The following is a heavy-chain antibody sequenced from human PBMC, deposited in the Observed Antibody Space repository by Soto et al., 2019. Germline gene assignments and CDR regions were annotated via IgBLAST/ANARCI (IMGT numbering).Heavy chain of an antibody. V-gene: IGHV5-10-1*01. D-gene: IGHD3-22*01. J-gene: IGHJ5*02. CDR3: ARHEDGDSSNNWFDP. CDR1: GYSFTNYG. Sequence: GESVKISWKGSGYSFTNYGSSWVRQIPGKSLESLGRIYPIYSHTEYSPYFQGHVTISADKSISTAYMQWSSLKASDTAMYYCARHEDGDSSNNWFDPWGQGTLVTVSS. CDR2: IYPIYSHT.